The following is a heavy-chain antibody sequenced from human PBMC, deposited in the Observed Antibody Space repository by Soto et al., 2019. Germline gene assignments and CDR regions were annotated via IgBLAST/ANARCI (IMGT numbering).Heavy chain of an antibody. CDR1: GGTFSSYA. J-gene: IGHJ6*02. CDR3: ARDGRLQKILEWLPDYYYYYGMDV. D-gene: IGHD3-3*01. V-gene: IGHV1-69*01. Sequence: QVQLVQSGAEVKKPGSSVKVSCKASGGTFSSYAISWVRQAPGQGLEWMGGIIPIFGTANYAQKFQGRVTITADESTSTAHMELRSLRSEDTAVYYCARDGRLQKILEWLPDYYYYYGMDVWGQGTTVTVSS. CDR2: IIPIFGTA.